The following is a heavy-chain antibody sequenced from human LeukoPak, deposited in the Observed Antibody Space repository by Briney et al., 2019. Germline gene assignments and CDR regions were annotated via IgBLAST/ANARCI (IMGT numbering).Heavy chain of an antibody. J-gene: IGHJ4*02. CDR1: GGSISSSSYY. CDR3: ATGLRSWGLFDY. D-gene: IGHD4-17*01. Sequence: SETLSLTCTVSGGSISSSSYYWSWIRQPPGKGLERIGYIYYSGSTNYNPSLKSRVTISVDTSKNQFSLKLSSVTAADTAVYYCATGLRSWGLFDYWGQGTLVTVSS. V-gene: IGHV4-61*01. CDR2: IYYSGST.